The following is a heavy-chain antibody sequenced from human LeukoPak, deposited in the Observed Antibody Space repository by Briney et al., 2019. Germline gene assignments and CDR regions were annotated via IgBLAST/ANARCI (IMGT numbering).Heavy chain of an antibody. Sequence: SETLSLTCTVSGGSISSSSYYWGWIRQTPGKGLEWIGTIYYSGITYYNPSLKSRVTISVDTSKNQFSLKLSSVTAADTAVYYCARPVPSRLGWFDPWGQGTLVT. CDR2: IYYSGIT. CDR3: ARPVPSRLGWFDP. D-gene: IGHD1-1*01. V-gene: IGHV4-39*01. CDR1: GGSISSSSYY. J-gene: IGHJ5*02.